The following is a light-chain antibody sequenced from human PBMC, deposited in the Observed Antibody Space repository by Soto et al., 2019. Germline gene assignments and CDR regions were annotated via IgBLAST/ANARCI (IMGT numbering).Light chain of an antibody. Sequence: DIQLTQSPPSLSASVGDRISISCRATQSIGRNLCWYQQKPGKAPALLIYTASTLQSGVPSRFSGSGYATDFTLTISSLQPEDVATYFCQQTYVIPQTFGQGTKVDVK. J-gene: IGKJ1*01. V-gene: IGKV1-39*01. CDR2: TAS. CDR3: QQTYVIPQT. CDR1: QSIGRN.